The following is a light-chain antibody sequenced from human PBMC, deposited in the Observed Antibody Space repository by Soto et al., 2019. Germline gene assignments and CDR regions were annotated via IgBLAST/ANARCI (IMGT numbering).Light chain of an antibody. Sequence: EIVMTQSPATLAVSPGERATLSCRASQSISNNLAWYQQKPGQAPRLLIYGASTRATDIPARFSGSESGTEFTLTISSLQSEDFAFYYCQHYNNWPPRVTFGGGTKVEIK. CDR1: QSISNN. V-gene: IGKV3-15*01. CDR2: GAS. J-gene: IGKJ4*01. CDR3: QHYNNWPPRVT.